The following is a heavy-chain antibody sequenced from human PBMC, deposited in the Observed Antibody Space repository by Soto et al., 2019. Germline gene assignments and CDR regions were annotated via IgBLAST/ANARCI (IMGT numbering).Heavy chain of an antibody. V-gene: IGHV1-69*13. D-gene: IGHD2-21*02. Sequence: SVKVSCKASGGTFSSYAISWVRQAPGQGLEWMGGIIPIFGTANYAQKFQGRVTITADESTSTAYMELSSLRSEDTAVYYCASIGCRGDCPNWFDPWGQGTLVTVSS. J-gene: IGHJ5*02. CDR1: GGTFSSYA. CDR2: IIPIFGTA. CDR3: ASIGCRGDCPNWFDP.